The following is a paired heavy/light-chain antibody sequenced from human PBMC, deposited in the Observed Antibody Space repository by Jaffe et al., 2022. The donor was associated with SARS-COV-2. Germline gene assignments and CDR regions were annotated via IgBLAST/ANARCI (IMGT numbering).Light chain of an antibody. V-gene: IGLV1-44*01. CDR3: AAWDDSRVV. CDR1: SSNIGTNT. CDR2: SNN. J-gene: IGLJ2*01. Sequence: QSVLTQPPSASGTPGQRVTISCSGSSSNIGTNTVNWYQQLPGTAPKLLIYSNNQRPSGVPDRFSGSKSGTSASLAISGLQSEDEADYFCAAWDDSRVVFGGGTKLTVL.
Heavy chain of an antibody. D-gene: IGHD3-10*01. CDR1: GGSFSGYS. J-gene: IGHJ6*02. Sequence: QVQLQQWGAGLLKPSETLSLTCAVYGGSFSGYSWSWIRQPPGKGLEWIGESNHSGITNYNPSLKSRVTISADTSKNQFSLKLSSVTAADTAVYYCARGRVVRGRVAGDYGMDVWGQGTTVTVSS. V-gene: IGHV4-34*01. CDR2: SNHSGIT. CDR3: ARGRVVRGRVAGDYGMDV.